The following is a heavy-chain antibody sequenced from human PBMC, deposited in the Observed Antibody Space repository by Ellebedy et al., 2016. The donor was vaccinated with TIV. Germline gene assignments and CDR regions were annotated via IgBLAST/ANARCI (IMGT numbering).Heavy chain of an antibody. CDR3: ARGDNYYYDSSGYYYSY. Sequence: ASVKVSCKASGYTFTSYFLYWVRQAPGQGLEWMRIINPTSGSSNYAQKFQGRVTMTRDTSTSTVYMDLSSLRSEDTAVYYCARGDNYYYDSSGYYYSYWGQGTLVTVSS. J-gene: IGHJ4*02. CDR1: GYTFTSYF. D-gene: IGHD3-22*01. CDR2: INPTSGSS. V-gene: IGHV1-46*01.